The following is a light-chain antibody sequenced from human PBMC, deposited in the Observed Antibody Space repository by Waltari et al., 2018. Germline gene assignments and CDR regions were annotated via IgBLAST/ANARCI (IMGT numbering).Light chain of an antibody. CDR3: QQVNTYSWT. Sequence: DIHLTQSPSYLSASVGDRVTITCRASRGISSYLAWYQQKPGKAPKLLIYAASTLQSGVPLRFSGSGSGTEFTLTISSLQPEDFATYYCQQVNTYSWTFGQGTKVEIE. J-gene: IGKJ1*01. CDR1: RGISSY. CDR2: AAS. V-gene: IGKV1-9*01.